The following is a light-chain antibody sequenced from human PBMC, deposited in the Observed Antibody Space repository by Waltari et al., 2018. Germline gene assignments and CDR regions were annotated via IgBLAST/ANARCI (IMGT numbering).Light chain of an antibody. Sequence: ETVLTQSPGTLSVSPGERATLSCRASQSISSNFLAWYQQRPSQTPSLLIYRVSKRAPGIPARFSGSGSGTDFTLTITRLEPEDGAVYYCQQYYTSPRTFGGGTKVEVK. CDR1: QSISSNF. CDR3: QQYYTSPRT. V-gene: IGKV3-20*01. CDR2: RVS. J-gene: IGKJ4*01.